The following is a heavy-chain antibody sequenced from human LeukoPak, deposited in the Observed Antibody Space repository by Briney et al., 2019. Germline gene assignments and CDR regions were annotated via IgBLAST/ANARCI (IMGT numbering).Heavy chain of an antibody. CDR3: ARQDLCYYDSSGYYDC. CDR2: IYPGDSDT. CDR1: GYSFTSYW. V-gene: IGHV5-51*01. J-gene: IGHJ4*02. D-gene: IGHD3-22*01. Sequence: GESLKISCKGSGYSFTSYWIGWVRQMPGKGLEWMGIIYPGDSDTRYSPSFQGQVTMSVDKSISTAYLLWSSLKASDTAMYYCARQDLCYYDSSGYYDCWGQGTLVTVSS.